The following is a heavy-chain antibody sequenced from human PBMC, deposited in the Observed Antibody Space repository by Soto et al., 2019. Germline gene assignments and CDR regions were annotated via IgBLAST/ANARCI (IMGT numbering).Heavy chain of an antibody. CDR1: GFIFSSYA. CDR2: ISGSGGST. D-gene: IGHD3-16*01. Sequence: GGSLRLSCAASGFIFSSYAMSWVRQAPGKGLEWVSAISGSGGSTYYADSVKGRFTISRDNSKNTLYLQMNSLRADDTAVYYCARGGTPIDYWGQGTLVTVSS. J-gene: IGHJ4*02. V-gene: IGHV3-23*01. CDR3: ARGGTPIDY.